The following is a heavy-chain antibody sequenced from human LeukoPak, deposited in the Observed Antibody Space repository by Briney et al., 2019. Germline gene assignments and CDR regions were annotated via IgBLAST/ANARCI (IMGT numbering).Heavy chain of an antibody. CDR2: IWYDGSNK. CDR1: GFTFSGYG. CDR3: AKVLVGVERKHP. J-gene: IGHJ4*02. Sequence: PGGSLRLSCAASGFTFSGYGMHWVRQAPGKGLEWVAVIWYDGSNKYYADSVKGRFTISRDNSKNTLYLQMDSLRAEDTAVYYCAKVLVGVERKHPWDQGTLVTASS. V-gene: IGHV3-33*06. D-gene: IGHD2-8*01.